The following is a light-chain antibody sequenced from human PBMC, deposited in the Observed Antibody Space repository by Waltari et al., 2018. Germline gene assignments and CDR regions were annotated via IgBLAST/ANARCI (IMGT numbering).Light chain of an antibody. CDR1: NIENKS. Sequence: SYVLTPPPSVSVAPGETARLTCGGNNIENKSVHWYQQKPGQAPVLVISYGSDRPSGIPERCSGSNAGNTATLTISRVEAGDEADYYCQVWDANNEPGVFGTGTEVTVL. CDR3: QVWDANNEPGV. V-gene: IGLV3-21*04. J-gene: IGLJ1*01. CDR2: YGS.